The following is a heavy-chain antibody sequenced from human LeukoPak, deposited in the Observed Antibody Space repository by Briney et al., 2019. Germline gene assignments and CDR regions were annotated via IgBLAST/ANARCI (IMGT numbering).Heavy chain of an antibody. CDR2: IRYDGSNK. Sequence: TGGSLRLSCAASGFTFSSYGMHWVRQAPGKGLEWVAFIRYDGSNKYYADSVKGRFTISRDNSKNTLYLQMNSLRAEDTAVYYCAKDRLQLEPWLYGAFDIWGQGTVVTASS. D-gene: IGHD1-1*01. CDR1: GFTFSSYG. V-gene: IGHV3-30*02. CDR3: AKDRLQLEPWLYGAFDI. J-gene: IGHJ3*02.